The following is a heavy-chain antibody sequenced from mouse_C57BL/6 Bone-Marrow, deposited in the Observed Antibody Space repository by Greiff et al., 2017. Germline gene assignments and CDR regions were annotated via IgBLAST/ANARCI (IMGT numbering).Heavy chain of an antibody. CDR1: GYTFTDYY. D-gene: IGHD1-1*01. CDR3: ARGYYGSVYYAMDY. CDR2: INPYHGGT. Sequence: EVQLQESGPVLVKPGASVKMSCKASGYTFTDYYMNWVKQSHGKSLEWIGVINPYHGGTSYNQKFKGKATLTVDKSSSTAYMELNSLTSEDSAGYYWARGYYGSVYYAMDYWGQGTSVTVSS. J-gene: IGHJ4*01. V-gene: IGHV1-19*01.